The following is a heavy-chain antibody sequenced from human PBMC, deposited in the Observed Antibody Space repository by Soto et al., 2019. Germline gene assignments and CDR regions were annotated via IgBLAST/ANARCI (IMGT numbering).Heavy chain of an antibody. Sequence: PGGSLRLSCAASGFTFSSYGMHWVRQAPGKGLEWVAVISYDGSNKYYADSVKGRFTISRDNSKNTLYLQMNSLRAEDTAVYYCVGLYYYDSSGYPYWGQGTLVTVSS. V-gene: IGHV3-30*03. CDR3: VGLYYYDSSGYPY. D-gene: IGHD3-22*01. CDR2: ISYDGSNK. J-gene: IGHJ4*02. CDR1: GFTFSSYG.